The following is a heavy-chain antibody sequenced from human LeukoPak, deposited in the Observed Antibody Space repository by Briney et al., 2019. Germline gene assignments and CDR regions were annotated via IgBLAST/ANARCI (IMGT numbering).Heavy chain of an antibody. CDR2: INHSGST. CDR3: ASIEKLLWWEFDY. D-gene: IGHD2-2*01. CDR1: GGSFSGYY. J-gene: IGHJ4*02. V-gene: IGHV4-34*01. Sequence: ASETLSLTCAVYGGSFSGYYWSWSRQPPGKGLEWIGEINHSGSTNYNPSLKSRVTISVDTSKNQFSLKLSSVTAADTAVYYCASIEKLLWWEFDYWGQGTLVTVSS.